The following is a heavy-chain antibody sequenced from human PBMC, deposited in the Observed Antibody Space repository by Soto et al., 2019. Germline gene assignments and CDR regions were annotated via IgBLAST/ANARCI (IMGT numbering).Heavy chain of an antibody. D-gene: IGHD2-21*02. Sequence: PSETLSLTCAVYGGSFSGYYGSWIRQPPGKGLEWIGEINHSGSINYNPSLKSRVTISVDTSKTRFSLKLNSVTAADTAVYSCATFVVTARRHTDFDFWGAGTLVTVSS. CDR2: INHSGSI. V-gene: IGHV4-34*01. CDR1: GGSFSGYY. J-gene: IGHJ4*02. CDR3: ATFVVTARRHTDFDF.